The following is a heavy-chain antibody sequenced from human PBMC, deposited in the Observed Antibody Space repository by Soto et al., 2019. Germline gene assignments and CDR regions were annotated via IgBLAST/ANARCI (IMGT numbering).Heavy chain of an antibody. D-gene: IGHD3-10*01. Sequence: GESLKISCKGSGYRFNNYWIGWVRQMPGKGLEWMGIIYPGDSDTRYSPSFEGQVTISADKSISTAYLQWSSLKASDTAMYYCARFGITMLRGDMDVGGQGTKVTVSS. CDR3: ARFGITMLRGDMDV. CDR2: IYPGDSDT. J-gene: IGHJ6*02. CDR1: GYRFNNYW. V-gene: IGHV5-51*01.